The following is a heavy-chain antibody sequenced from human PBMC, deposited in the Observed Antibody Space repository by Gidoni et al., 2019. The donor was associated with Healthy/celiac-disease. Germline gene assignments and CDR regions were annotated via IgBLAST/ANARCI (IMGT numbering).Heavy chain of an antibody. J-gene: IGHJ6*02. CDR2: IIPIFGTA. D-gene: IGHD3-9*01. CDR1: GGTFSSYA. V-gene: IGHV1-69*01. CDR3: ASAYSYYDILPGYSGDYYYYGMDV. Sequence: QLVQSGTEVKKRGSSVKVSCKASGGTFSSYAISWVRQAPGQGLEWMGGIIPIFGTANYAQKFQGRVTITADESTSTAYMELSSLRSEDTAVYYCASAYSYYDILPGYSGDYYYYGMDVLGQGTTVTVSS.